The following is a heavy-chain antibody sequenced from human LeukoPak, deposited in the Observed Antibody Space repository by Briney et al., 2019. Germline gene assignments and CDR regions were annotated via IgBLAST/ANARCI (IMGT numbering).Heavy chain of an antibody. J-gene: IGHJ4*02. CDR2: IGTAGDT. Sequence: GGSLRLSCAASGFTFSSYDMHWVRQATGKGLEWVSAIGTAGDTYYPASVRGRFTLSRDNAKNSLYLQMNSLRAEDTALYYCAKDIAAYSSSPGTFDYWGQGTLVTVSS. D-gene: IGHD6-6*01. CDR3: AKDIAAYSSSPGTFDY. CDR1: GFTFSSYD. V-gene: IGHV3-13*01.